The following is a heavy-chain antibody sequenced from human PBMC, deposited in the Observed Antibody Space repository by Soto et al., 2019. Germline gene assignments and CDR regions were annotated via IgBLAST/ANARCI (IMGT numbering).Heavy chain of an antibody. J-gene: IGHJ4*02. CDR1: GGTFSSYA. D-gene: IGHD4-17*01. Sequence: SVKVSCKASGGTFSSYAISWVRQAPGQGLEWMGGIIPIFGTANYAQKFQGRVTITADESTSTAYMELSSLRSEDTAVYYCASRRDYGDYVVVDYWGQGTLVTVS. V-gene: IGHV1-69*13. CDR3: ASRRDYGDYVVVDY. CDR2: IIPIFGTA.